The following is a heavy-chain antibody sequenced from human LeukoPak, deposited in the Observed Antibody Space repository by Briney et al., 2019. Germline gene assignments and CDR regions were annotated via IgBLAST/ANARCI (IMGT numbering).Heavy chain of an antibody. CDR1: GGSFSGYY. V-gene: IGHV4-34*01. D-gene: IGHD1-26*01. CDR2: INHSGST. J-gene: IGHJ4*02. CDR3: ATSGWELVDY. Sequence: PSETLSLTCAVYGGSFSGYYWIWIRQPPGKGLEWIGEINHSGSTNYNPSLKSRVTISVDTSKDQFSLKLSSVTAADTAVYYCATSGWELVDYWGQGTLVTVSS.